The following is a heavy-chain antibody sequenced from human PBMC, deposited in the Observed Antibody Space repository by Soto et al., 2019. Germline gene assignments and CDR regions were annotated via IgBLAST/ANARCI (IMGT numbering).Heavy chain of an antibody. CDR2: LNGDGTNI. Sequence: PGGSLRLSCAASGFTFSNYWMHWVRQVPGKGLVWVSRLNGDGTNIAYADSVKGRFTISRDNAKNTLFLQMNSLVADDTAVYYCARCAGTTQSGYLDYLGQGTMVTVS. J-gene: IGHJ4*02. D-gene: IGHD1-7*01. CDR1: GFTFSNYW. V-gene: IGHV3-74*01. CDR3: ARCAGTTQSGYLDY.